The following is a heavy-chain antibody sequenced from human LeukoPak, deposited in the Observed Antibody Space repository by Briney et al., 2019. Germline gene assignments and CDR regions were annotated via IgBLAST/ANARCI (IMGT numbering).Heavy chain of an antibody. J-gene: IGHJ4*02. D-gene: IGHD5-18*01. CDR2: IIPIFGTA. CDR1: GGTSTSYA. V-gene: IGHV1-69*06. Sequence: ASVKVSCKASGGTSTSYAISWVRQAPGQGLEWMGGIIPIFGTANYAQKFQGRVTITADKSTSTAYMELSSLRSEDTAVYYCARGSPYSYYFDYWGQGTLVTVSS. CDR3: ARGSPYSYYFDY.